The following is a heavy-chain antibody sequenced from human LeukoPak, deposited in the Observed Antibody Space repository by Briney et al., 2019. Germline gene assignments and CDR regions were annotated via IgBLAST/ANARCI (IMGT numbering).Heavy chain of an antibody. J-gene: IGHJ3*02. Sequence: GGSLRLSCAASGFTFSSYAMHWVRQAPGKGLEWVAVISYDGSNKYYADSVKGRFTISRDNSKNTLYLQMNSLRAEDTAVYYCVRETFIAMVGSHALDIWGQGTMVTVSS. CDR3: VRETFIAMVGSHALDI. V-gene: IGHV3-30-3*01. D-gene: IGHD6-19*01. CDR1: GFTFSSYA. CDR2: ISYDGSNK.